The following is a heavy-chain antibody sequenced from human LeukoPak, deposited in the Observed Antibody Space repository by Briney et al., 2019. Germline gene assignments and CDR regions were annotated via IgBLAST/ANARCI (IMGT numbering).Heavy chain of an antibody. V-gene: IGHV4-39*01. D-gene: IGHD3-9*01. CDR3: ARHDYDILTGYYPYYYYYYMDV. CDR1: GGSIRSSSYY. Sequence: PSETLSLTCTVSGGSIRSSSYYWGWIRQPPGKGLEWIGSIYYSGSTYYNPSLKSRVTISVDTSKNQFSLKLSSVTAADTAVYYCARHDYDILTGYYPYYYYYYMDVWGKGTTVTISS. J-gene: IGHJ6*03. CDR2: IYYSGST.